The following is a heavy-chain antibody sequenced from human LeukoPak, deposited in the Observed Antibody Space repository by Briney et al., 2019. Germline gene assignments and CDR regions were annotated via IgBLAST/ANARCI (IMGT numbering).Heavy chain of an antibody. V-gene: IGHV3-23*01. CDR3: ASILTYSDY. Sequence: PGGSLRLSCAASGFTFSSYAMSWVRQAPGKGLEWVSAISGSGGSTYSADSVKGRFTISRDNSKNTLYLQMHSLRAEDTAVYYCASILTYSDYWGQGTLVTVSS. CDR2: ISGSGGST. J-gene: IGHJ4*02. D-gene: IGHD3-9*01. CDR1: GFTFSSYA.